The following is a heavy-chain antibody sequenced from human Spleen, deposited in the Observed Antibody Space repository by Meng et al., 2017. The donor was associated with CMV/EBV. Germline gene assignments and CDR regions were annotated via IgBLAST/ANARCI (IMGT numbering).Heavy chain of an antibody. D-gene: IGHD2-2*02. J-gene: IGHJ6*02. V-gene: IGHV1-18*01. CDR2: ISAYNGNT. CDR1: GYTFTSYG. Sequence: ASVKVSCKASGYTFTSYGISWVRQAPGQGLEWMGWISAYNGNTNYAQKLQGRVTMTTDTSTSTAYMELRSLRSDDTAVYYCARVYCSSTSCYNWDRDYYYGMDVWGQGTTVTVSS. CDR3: ARVYCSSTSCYNWDRDYYYGMDV.